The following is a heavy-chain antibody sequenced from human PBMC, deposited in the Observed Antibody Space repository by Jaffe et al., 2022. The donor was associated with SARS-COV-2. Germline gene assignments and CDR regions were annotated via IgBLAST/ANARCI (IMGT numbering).Heavy chain of an antibody. Sequence: QVQLVESGGGLVKPGGSLRLSCAVSGFTFSDHYMTWIRQGPGKGLEWVSYISRSGSPIYYADSVKGRFTMSRDNAKNSLYLQMNSLRAEDTAVYYCARGSAYSNTWYKGAVDFWGLGTLVTVSS. CDR2: ISRSGSPI. D-gene: IGHD6-13*01. J-gene: IGHJ4*02. CDR1: GFTFSDHY. V-gene: IGHV3-11*01. CDR3: ARGSAYSNTWYKGAVDF.